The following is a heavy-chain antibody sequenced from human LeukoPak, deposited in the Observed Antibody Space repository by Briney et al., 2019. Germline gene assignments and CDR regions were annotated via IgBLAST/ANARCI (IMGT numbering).Heavy chain of an antibody. CDR2: ISWDGGAT. CDR3: TKVARNSSWPYFDS. D-gene: IGHD3-22*01. V-gene: IGHV3-43*01. J-gene: IGHJ4*02. CDR1: RFTFDDYS. Sequence: GGSLRLSCAASRFTFDDYSIHWVRQPPGKGLEWISLISWDGGATYYADSVKGRFTVSRDKSKNSLFLQMNSVITEDSAFYYCTKVARNSSWPYFDSWGQGTLVTVSS.